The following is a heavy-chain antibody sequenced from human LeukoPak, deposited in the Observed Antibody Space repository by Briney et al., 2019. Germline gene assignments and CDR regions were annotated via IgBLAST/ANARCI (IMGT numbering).Heavy chain of an antibody. V-gene: IGHV4-4*07. J-gene: IGHJ4*02. D-gene: IGHD3-16*01. CDR3: GRYDHGSVER. CDR2: IYGSGST. CDR1: GGSIGNYF. Sequence: SETLSLTCSVSGGSIGNYFWSWVRQPAGKGLEWIGRIYGSGSTSYNPSLESRVTISTDKSKNQFSLKLRSVTAADTAVYYCGRYDHGSVERWGPGTLVTVSS.